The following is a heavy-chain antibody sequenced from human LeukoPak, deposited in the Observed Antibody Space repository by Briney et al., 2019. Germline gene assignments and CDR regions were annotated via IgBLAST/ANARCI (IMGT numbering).Heavy chain of an antibody. D-gene: IGHD2-2*01. CDR3: ARDLGGIVVPAVSLGWFDP. CDR1: GYTFTSYY. J-gene: IGHJ5*02. CDR2: IIPIFGTA. Sequence: GASVKVSCKASGYTFTSYYMHWVRQAPGQGLEWMGGIIPIFGTANYAQKFQGRVTITTDESTSTAYMELSSLRSEDTAVYYCARDLGGIVVPAVSLGWFDPWGQGTLVTVSS. V-gene: IGHV1-69*05.